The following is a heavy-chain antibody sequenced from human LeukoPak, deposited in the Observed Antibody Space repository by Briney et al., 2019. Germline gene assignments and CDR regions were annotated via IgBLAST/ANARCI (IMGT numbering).Heavy chain of an antibody. CDR1: GFTFSSYE. J-gene: IGHJ4*02. CDR2: ISGSGGST. Sequence: GGSLRLSCAASGFTFSSYEMNWVRQAPGKGLEWVSAISGSGGSTYYADSVKGRFTISRDNSKNTLYLQMDSLRAEDTAVYYCAKAMYYYDSSTDYWGQGTLVTVSS. V-gene: IGHV3-23*01. D-gene: IGHD3-22*01. CDR3: AKAMYYYDSSTDY.